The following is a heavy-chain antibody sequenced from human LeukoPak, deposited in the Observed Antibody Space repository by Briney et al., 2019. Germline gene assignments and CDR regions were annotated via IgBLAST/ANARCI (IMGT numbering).Heavy chain of an antibody. CDR1: GYTFTSYY. CDR3: ATGEQLIAVGY. Sequence: ASVKVSCKASGYTFTSYYMHWVRQAPGQGLEWMGIINPSAGSTSYAQKFQGRVTLTRDTSTSTVYMELSSLRSEDTAVYYCATGEQLIAVGYWGQGTLVTVSS. V-gene: IGHV1-46*03. D-gene: IGHD6-13*01. J-gene: IGHJ4*02. CDR2: INPSAGST.